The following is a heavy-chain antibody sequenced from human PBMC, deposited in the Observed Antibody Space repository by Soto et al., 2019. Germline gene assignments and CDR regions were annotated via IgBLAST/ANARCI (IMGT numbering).Heavy chain of an antibody. CDR2: ISHDGSKR. V-gene: IGHV3-30*18. D-gene: IGHD3-22*01. Sequence: GGSQRHSCEVAEFTFSYFGLDLIRQAPGKGLVWVAIISHDGSKRFYADSVKGRFTISRDNSKNTLYLQMSSLRPEDTALYYCAKTATYVDGYDNTGYSSEDYWGHGTPVPVSS. J-gene: IGHJ4*01. CDR1: EFTFSYFG. CDR3: AKTATYVDGYDNTGYSSEDY.